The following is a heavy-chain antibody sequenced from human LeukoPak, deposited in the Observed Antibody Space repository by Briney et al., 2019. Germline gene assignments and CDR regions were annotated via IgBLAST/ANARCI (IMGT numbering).Heavy chain of an antibody. CDR3: AIPPLSGTGSSRPLAEMDV. V-gene: IGHV3-33*03. J-gene: IGHJ6*02. CDR2: MWDDGTNE. CDR1: GFNFGIYG. Sequence: GTSLRLSCTASGFNFGIYGMHWVRQAPGKGLEWVAVMWDDGTNEYYVESVKGRFTISRDNGKRTLYLQMNSLRAEDTAVYYCAIPPLSGTGSSRPLAEMDVWGQGTTVTVSS. D-gene: IGHD3-10*01.